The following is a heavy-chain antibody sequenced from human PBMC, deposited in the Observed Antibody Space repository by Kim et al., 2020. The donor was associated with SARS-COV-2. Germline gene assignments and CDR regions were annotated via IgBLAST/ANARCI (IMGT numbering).Heavy chain of an antibody. CDR3: AKDAAPFSGSYKPLYYYYYGMDV. Sequence: GGSLRLSCAASGFTFSSYGMHWVRQAPGKGLEWVAVISYDGSNKYYADSVKGRFTISRDNSKNTLYLQMNSLRAEDTAVYYCAKDAAPFSGSYKPLYYYYYGMDVWGQGTTVTVSS. V-gene: IGHV3-30*18. CDR2: ISYDGSNK. D-gene: IGHD1-26*01. J-gene: IGHJ6*02. CDR1: GFTFSSYG.